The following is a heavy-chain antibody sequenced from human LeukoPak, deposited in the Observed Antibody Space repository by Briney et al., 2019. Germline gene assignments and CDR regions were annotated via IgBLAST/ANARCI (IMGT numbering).Heavy chain of an antibody. CDR2: IYPSGNT. CDR3: ARMTPGYYYYMDV. V-gene: IGHV4-4*07. J-gene: IGHJ6*03. Sequence: SETLSLTCTVSGVSINNYCWTWIRQPDGKGLEWIAHIYPSGNTNYNPSLKSRVTISADKSKNQFSLRLSSVTAADTAMYYCARMTPGYYYYMDVWGKGTKVTVSS. CDR1: GVSINNYC.